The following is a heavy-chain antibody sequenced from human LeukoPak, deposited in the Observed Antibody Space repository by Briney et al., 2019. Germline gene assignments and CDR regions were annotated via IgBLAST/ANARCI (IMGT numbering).Heavy chain of an antibody. V-gene: IGHV3-74*01. CDR3: ARVPVDY. CDR2: INSDGSST. Sequence: GGSLRLSCAASGFTFSRYWMHWVRQAPGKGLVWVSHINSDGSSTTYADSVKGRFTMSRDNAKNTLYLQMNSLRAEDTAVYYCARVPVDYWGQGTLVTVSS. J-gene: IGHJ4*02. CDR1: GFTFSRYW.